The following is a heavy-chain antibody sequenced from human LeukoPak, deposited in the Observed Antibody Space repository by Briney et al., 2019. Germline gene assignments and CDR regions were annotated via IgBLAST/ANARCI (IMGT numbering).Heavy chain of an antibody. CDR3: ARGPELERYFDWLPKPYYFDY. CDR1: GYTFTSYG. Sequence: ASVKVSRKASGYTFTSYGISWVRQAPGQGREWMGWISAYNGNTNYAQKLQGRVTMTTDTSTSTAYMELRSLRSDDTAVYYCARGPELERYFDWLPKPYYFDYWGQGTLVTVSS. V-gene: IGHV1-18*04. D-gene: IGHD3-9*01. J-gene: IGHJ4*02. CDR2: ISAYNGNT.